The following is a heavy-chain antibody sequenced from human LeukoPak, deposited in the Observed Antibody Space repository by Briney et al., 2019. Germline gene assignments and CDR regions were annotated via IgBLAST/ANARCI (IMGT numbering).Heavy chain of an antibody. J-gene: IGHJ6*03. D-gene: IGHD6-6*01. V-gene: IGHV3-7*03. CDR2: IKQDGSEK. CDR3: ARADSSIAARLSRSSIFNYYYYMDV. Sequence: AGGSLRLSCAASGFTFISYWMSWVRQAPGKGLEWVANIKQDGSEKYYVDSVKGRFTISRDNAKDSLYLQMNSLRAKDTAVYYCARADSSIAARLSRSSIFNYYYYMDVWGKGTTVTVSS. CDR1: GFTFISYW.